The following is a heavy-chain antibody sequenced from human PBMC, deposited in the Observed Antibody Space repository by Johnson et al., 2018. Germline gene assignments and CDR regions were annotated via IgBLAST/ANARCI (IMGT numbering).Heavy chain of an antibody. CDR1: GDSISSGNYY. J-gene: IGHJ4*02. D-gene: IGHD6-19*01. Sequence: QVQLQESGPRLVKPSQTLSLTCTVSGDSISSGNYYWSWIRQPIGQGLEWIGRVYSTGSTTYNSSLKSRVAMSVDTSKNLFSLKLASVTAADTAVYFCAKEVGHVAGSLDYWGQGTPVTVSS. CDR2: VYSTGST. V-gene: IGHV4-61*02. CDR3: AKEVGHVAGSLDY.